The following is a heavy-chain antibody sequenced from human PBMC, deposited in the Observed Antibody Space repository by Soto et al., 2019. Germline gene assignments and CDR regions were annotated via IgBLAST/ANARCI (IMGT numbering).Heavy chain of an antibody. V-gene: IGHV1-69*13. D-gene: IGHD1-26*01. CDR3: ARSSRLRSGSYGPDAFDI. CDR2: IIPIFGTA. Sequence: VKVAGKGSGGAFRSYATSWVRQAPGQGLEWMGGIIPIFGTANYAQKFQGRVTITADEPTSTAYMELSSLRSEDTAVYYCARSSRLRSGSYGPDAFDIWGQGTMVTVSS. CDR1: GGAFRSYA. J-gene: IGHJ3*02.